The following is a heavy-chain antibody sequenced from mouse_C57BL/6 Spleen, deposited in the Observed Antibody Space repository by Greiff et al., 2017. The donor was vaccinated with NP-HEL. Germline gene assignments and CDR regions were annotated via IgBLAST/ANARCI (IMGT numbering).Heavy chain of an antibody. CDR1: GYTFTSYW. D-gene: IGHD2-3*01. J-gene: IGHJ3*01. CDR2: IDPSDSYT. V-gene: IGHV1-50*01. Sequence: QVQLQQPGAELVKPGASVKLSCKASGYTFTSYWMQWVKQRPGQGLEWIGGIDPSDSYTNYNQKFKGKATLTVDTSSSTAYMQLSSLTSEDSAVYDCAGARVYDGYYCFAYWGQGTLVTVSA. CDR3: AGARVYDGYYCFAY.